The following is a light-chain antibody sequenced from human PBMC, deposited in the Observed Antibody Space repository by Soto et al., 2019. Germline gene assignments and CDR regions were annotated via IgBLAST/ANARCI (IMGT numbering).Light chain of an antibody. CDR1: NIGSKS. CDR2: YDL. Sequence: SYELTQPPSVSVAPGETARIACGGNNIGSKSVHRYQQKPGQAPMVVIYYDLDRPSGIPERFSGSNSGNTATLTISRVEAADEADYYCQVWDSSSAHVVFGGGTKLTVL. J-gene: IGLJ2*01. V-gene: IGLV3-21*04. CDR3: QVWDSSSAHVV.